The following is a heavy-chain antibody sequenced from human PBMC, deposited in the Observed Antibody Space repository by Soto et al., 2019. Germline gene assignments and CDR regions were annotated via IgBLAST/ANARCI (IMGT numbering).Heavy chain of an antibody. V-gene: IGHV5-51*01. CDR2: IYAGDSDT. J-gene: IGHJ4*02. CDR1: GYSFSNYW. D-gene: IGHD2-15*01. Sequence: EVQLVQSGAEVKKPGESLKISCKASGYSFSNYWIGWVRQMPGKGLEWMGIIYAGDSDTRYSPSFQGQVTISADKSISTAYLQWSSLKASDTAMYYCARLSCSGGSCYHFDYWGQGTLVTVSS. CDR3: ARLSCSGGSCYHFDY.